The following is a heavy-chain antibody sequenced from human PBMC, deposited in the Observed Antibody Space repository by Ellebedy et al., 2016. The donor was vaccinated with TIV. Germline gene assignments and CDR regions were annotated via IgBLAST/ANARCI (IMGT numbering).Heavy chain of an antibody. CDR3: ARESKFQTTHSNRLTPPPLGLDV. J-gene: IGHJ6*02. D-gene: IGHD1-14*01. Sequence: ASVKVSCKTSGYTFTGYYMHWVRQAPGQGLQWMGWINPNSGDTNYAQTFQGRVTMTRDRSIRSAYMELSRLRSDDTAVYWCARESKFQTTHSNRLTPPPLGLDVWGQGTTVTVSS. CDR1: GYTFTGYY. V-gene: IGHV1-2*02. CDR2: INPNSGDT.